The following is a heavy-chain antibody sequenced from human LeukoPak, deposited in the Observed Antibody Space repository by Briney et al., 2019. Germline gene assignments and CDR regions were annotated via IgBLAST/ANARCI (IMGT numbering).Heavy chain of an antibody. J-gene: IGHJ4*02. Sequence: SETLSLTCAVSGGSISSGGYSWSWIRQPPGKGLEWIGYIYHSGSTYYNPSLKSRVTISVDRSKNQFSLKLSSATAADTAVYYCARVPTAAAVVYFDYWGQGTLVTVSS. D-gene: IGHD6-13*01. CDR3: ARVPTAAAVVYFDY. CDR1: GGSISSGGYS. CDR2: IYHSGST. V-gene: IGHV4-30-2*01.